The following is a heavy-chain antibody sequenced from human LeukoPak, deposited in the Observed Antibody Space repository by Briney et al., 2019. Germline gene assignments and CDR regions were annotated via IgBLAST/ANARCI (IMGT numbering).Heavy chain of an antibody. J-gene: IGHJ6*03. V-gene: IGHV1-18*01. CDR1: GYSFNSYG. CDR2: ISAYNGNT. D-gene: IGHD6-19*01. Sequence: ASVKVSCKASGYSFNSYGINWVRQAPGQGLEWMGWISAYNGNTNYAQKLQGRVTMTTDTSTSTAYMELRSLRSDDTAVYYCARVEIAVAAYYYYYYMDVWGKGTTVTVSS. CDR3: ARVEIAVAAYYYYYYMDV.